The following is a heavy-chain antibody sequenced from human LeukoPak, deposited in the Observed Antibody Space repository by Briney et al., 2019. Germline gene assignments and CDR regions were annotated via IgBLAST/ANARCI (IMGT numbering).Heavy chain of an antibody. CDR2: IYPGDSDT. J-gene: IGHJ4*02. Sequence: GESLKISCQASGYTFTNYWIGWVRQMPGKALEWMGIIYPGDSDTRYSPSFQGQVTISADKSISAAYLQWNSLEASDTAMYYCARRWYFGSEKYYAFDYWGQGTMVTVSS. CDR1: GYTFTNYW. V-gene: IGHV5-51*01. CDR3: ARRWYFGSEKYYAFDY. D-gene: IGHD3-10*01.